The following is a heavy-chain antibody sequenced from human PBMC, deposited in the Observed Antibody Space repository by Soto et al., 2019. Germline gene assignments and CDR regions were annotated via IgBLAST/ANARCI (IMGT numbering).Heavy chain of an antibody. CDR1: GGSFSGYY. V-gene: IGHV4-34*01. CDR2: INHSGST. CDR3: AGDIVVVPAAMQNY. Sequence: SETLSLTCAVYGGSFSGYYWSWIRQPPGKGLEWIGEINHSGSTNYNPSLKSRVTISVDTSKNQFSLKLSSVTAADTAVYYCAGDIVVVPAAMQNYWGQGTLVNVSS. D-gene: IGHD2-2*01. J-gene: IGHJ4*02.